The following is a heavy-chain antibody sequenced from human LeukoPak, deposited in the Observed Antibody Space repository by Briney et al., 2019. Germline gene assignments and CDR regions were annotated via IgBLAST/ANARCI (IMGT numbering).Heavy chain of an antibody. Sequence: PSETLSLTCTVSGGSISSGGYYWSWIRQPPGKGLEWIGYIYHSGSTYYNPSLKSRVTISVDRSKNQFSLKLSSVTAADTAVYYCARDPTIVDAFDIWGQGTMVTVSS. V-gene: IGHV4-30-2*01. CDR2: IYHSGST. J-gene: IGHJ3*02. CDR3: ARDPTIVDAFDI. D-gene: IGHD1-26*01. CDR1: GGSISSGGYY.